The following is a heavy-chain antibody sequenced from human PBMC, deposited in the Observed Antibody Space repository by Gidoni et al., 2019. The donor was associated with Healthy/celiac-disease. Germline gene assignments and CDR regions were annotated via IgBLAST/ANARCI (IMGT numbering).Heavy chain of an antibody. Sequence: EVQLVVSGGGLVKPGGSLRLPCASSGSTFSSYSMNWVRQVPGKGLWGVSYISSSSSYIYYADSVKGRFTISRDNAKNSLYLQMNNLRAEDTAVYYCARDLGSPLGYWGQGTLVTVSS. CDR3: ARDLGSPLGY. CDR1: GSTFSSYS. CDR2: ISSSSSYI. J-gene: IGHJ4*02. V-gene: IGHV3-21*05.